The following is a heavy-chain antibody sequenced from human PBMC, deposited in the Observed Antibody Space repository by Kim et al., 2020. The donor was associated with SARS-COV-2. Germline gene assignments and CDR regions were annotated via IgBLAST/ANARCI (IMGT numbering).Heavy chain of an antibody. CDR2: SYI. D-gene: IGHD3-9*01. J-gene: IGHJ6*02. V-gene: IGHV3-21*01. CDR3: ARFEGYGMDV. Sequence: SYIYYADSAKGRFTISRDNAKSSLFLQMNSLGVEDTGVYYYARFEGYGMDVWGQGTTVTVSS.